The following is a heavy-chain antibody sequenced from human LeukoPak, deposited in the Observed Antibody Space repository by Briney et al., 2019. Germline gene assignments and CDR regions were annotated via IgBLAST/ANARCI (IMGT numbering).Heavy chain of an antibody. CDR3: AREGGFYCSSTSCYGLDY. CDR1: GGSISSGDCY. Sequence: SQTLSLTCTVSGGSISSGDCYWSWIRQPPGKGLKWIGYIYYSGSTYYNPSLKSRVTISVDTSKNQFSLKLSSVTAADTAVYYCAREGGFYCSSTSCYGLDYWGQGTLVTVSS. J-gene: IGHJ4*02. CDR2: IYYSGST. V-gene: IGHV4-30-4*08. D-gene: IGHD2-2*01.